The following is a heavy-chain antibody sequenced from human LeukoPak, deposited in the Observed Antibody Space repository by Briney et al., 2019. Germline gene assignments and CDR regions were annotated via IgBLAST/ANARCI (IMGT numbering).Heavy chain of an antibody. D-gene: IGHD4-23*01. CDR2: IKTKTDGGTT. CDR3: ANIFGGNSHRSDY. Sequence: GGSLRLSCAASGFTFSSAWMSWVRQAPGQGLEWLGRIKTKTDGGTTDYAAPVKGRFTISRDDSKDTLYLQMNSLKSDDTAVYYCANIFGGNSHRSDYWGQGTLVIVSS. CDR1: GFTFSSAW. V-gene: IGHV3-15*01. J-gene: IGHJ4*02.